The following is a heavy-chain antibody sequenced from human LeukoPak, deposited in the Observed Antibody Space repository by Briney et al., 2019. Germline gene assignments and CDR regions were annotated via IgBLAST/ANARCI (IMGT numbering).Heavy chain of an antibody. CDR1: GASITSYY. Sequence: SETLSLPCTVSGASITSYYWSWIRQPPGKGLEWIGYIYYSGSTTYKPSLKSRVTISVDTSKNQFSLKLTSVTAADTALYHCARLGRPAAFDIWGQGTMVTVSS. V-gene: IGHV4-59*12. D-gene: IGHD3-16*01. CDR2: IYYSGST. CDR3: ARLGRPAAFDI. J-gene: IGHJ3*02.